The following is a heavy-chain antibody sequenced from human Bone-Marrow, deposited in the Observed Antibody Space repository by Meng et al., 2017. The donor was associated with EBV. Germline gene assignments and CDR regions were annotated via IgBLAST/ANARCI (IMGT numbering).Heavy chain of an antibody. V-gene: IGHV4-34*01. CDR1: GGSFDGYY. J-gene: IGHJ6*02. CDR3: ARGVSYGDYEGSYNGMDV. CDR2: VYRDGSS. Sequence: QVWIRSGGAGLLKPLEPLLLLWGGFGGSFDGYYWNWIRQTPGKGLEWIGEVYRDGSSHYNPSLRSRVTFSVDTSNNQISLRLTSVTAADTAVYYCARGVSYGDYEGSYNGMDVWGQGTTVTVSS. D-gene: IGHD2-21*01.